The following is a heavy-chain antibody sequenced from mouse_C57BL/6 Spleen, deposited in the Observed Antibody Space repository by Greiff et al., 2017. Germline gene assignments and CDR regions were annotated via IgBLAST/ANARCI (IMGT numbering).Heavy chain of an antibody. Sequence: VQLQQSGPELVKPGASVKISCKASGYAFSSSWMNWVKQRPGKGLEWIGRIYPGDGDTNYNGKFKGKATLTADKSSSTAYMQLSRLTSEDSAVYFCARSQLHYAMDYWGQGTSVTVSS. J-gene: IGHJ4*01. D-gene: IGHD2-1*01. CDR3: ARSQLHYAMDY. V-gene: IGHV1-82*01. CDR2: IYPGDGDT. CDR1: GYAFSSSW.